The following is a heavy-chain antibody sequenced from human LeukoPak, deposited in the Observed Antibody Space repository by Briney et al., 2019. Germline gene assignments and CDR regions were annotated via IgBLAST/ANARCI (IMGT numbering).Heavy chain of an antibody. Sequence: GGSLRLSCAASGFTFTDYYMSWIRQAPGKGLEWVSYISGTGTTIYYPDSVKGRLTISRDNAKNSLYLQMNNLRAEDTAVYYCARVGSVTLDYWGQGTLVTVSS. D-gene: IGHD3-10*01. V-gene: IGHV3-11*01. J-gene: IGHJ4*02. CDR3: ARVGSVTLDY. CDR1: GFTFTDYY. CDR2: ISGTGTTI.